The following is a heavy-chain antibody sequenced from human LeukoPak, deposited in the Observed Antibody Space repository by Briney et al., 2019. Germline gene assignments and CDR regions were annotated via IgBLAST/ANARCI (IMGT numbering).Heavy chain of an antibody. CDR3: ARGHPPNYRSPYYYYMDV. Sequence: SETLSLTCASYGESSSSYYGSGIRQAPGKGREWIGKFSHGGITNYNPSFKSRVTISVFPSKSLFSLKLNSVTAADTALYYCARGHPPNYRSPYYYYMDVWGKGTTVIVSS. CDR1: GESSSSYY. CDR2: FSHGGIT. J-gene: IGHJ6*03. D-gene: IGHD5-24*01. V-gene: IGHV4-34*01.